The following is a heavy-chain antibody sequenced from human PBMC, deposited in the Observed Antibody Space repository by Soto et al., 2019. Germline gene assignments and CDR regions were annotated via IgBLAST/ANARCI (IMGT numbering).Heavy chain of an antibody. CDR1: GFTFTNYG. V-gene: IGHV3-33*01. D-gene: IGHD1-26*01. CDR2: IWYDGNNK. Sequence: GGSLRLSCGASGFTFTNYGMHWVRQAPGKGLEWVAVIWYDGNNKYYADSVKGRFAISKDNSQNTLYLQMNNLRPEDTAVYYCTRDTYGGRRYHFDSWGQGTLVTVYS. J-gene: IGHJ4*02. CDR3: TRDTYGGRRYHFDS.